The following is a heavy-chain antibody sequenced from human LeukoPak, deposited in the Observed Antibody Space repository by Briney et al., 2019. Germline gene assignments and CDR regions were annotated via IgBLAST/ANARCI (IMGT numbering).Heavy chain of an antibody. CDR2: INHSGTT. Sequence: PSETLSLTCAVYAGSFSDYHWSWIRQSPGKGLEWIGEINHSGTTKYNPSLKSRVTISVDTSKNQFSLKLGSVTAADTSVYYCARRPPNSGSYYGPPGLDYWGQGTLVTVSS. J-gene: IGHJ4*02. D-gene: IGHD1-26*01. V-gene: IGHV4-34*01. CDR3: ARRPPNSGSYYGPPGLDY. CDR1: AGSFSDYH.